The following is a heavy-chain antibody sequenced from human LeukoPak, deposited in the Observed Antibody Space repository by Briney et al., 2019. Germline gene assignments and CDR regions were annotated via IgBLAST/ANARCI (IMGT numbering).Heavy chain of an antibody. J-gene: IGHJ3*02. CDR1: GGTFISYA. CDR3: ARLAIDAFDI. Sequence: SVKVSCKASGGTFISYAISWVRQAPGQGLEWMGGIIPIFGTANYAQKFQGRVTNTADESTSTAYMELSSLRSEDTAVYYCARLAIDAFDIWGQGTMVTVSS. CDR2: IIPIFGTA. V-gene: IGHV1-69*13.